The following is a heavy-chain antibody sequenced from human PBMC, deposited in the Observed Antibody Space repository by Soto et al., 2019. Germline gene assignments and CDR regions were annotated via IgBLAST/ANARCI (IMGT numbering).Heavy chain of an antibody. CDR2: IIPIFGTA. D-gene: IGHD6-19*01. J-gene: IGHJ4*02. Sequence: QVQLVQSGAEVRKPGSSVKVSCKASGGTFSRHAISWVRQAPGQGLEWMGGIIPIFGTANHAQKFQGRVTIIADESTSTAYMELSSLRSEDTAVYYCARTIPYSSGLYYFDYWGQGTLVTVSS. V-gene: IGHV1-69*01. CDR3: ARTIPYSSGLYYFDY. CDR1: GGTFSRHA.